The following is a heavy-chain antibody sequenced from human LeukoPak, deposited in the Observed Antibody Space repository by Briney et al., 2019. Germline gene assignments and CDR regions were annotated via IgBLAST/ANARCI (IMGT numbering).Heavy chain of an antibody. D-gene: IGHD3-10*01. Sequence: GGSLRLSCAGSGFSFSNAWMSWVRQAPGKGLEWVGRIKSKGDGGTTDYAAPVKGRFTISRDDSKNTLYLQMNSLKTEDTAVYYCTLYYDAFDIWGQGTMVTVSS. V-gene: IGHV3-15*01. CDR2: IKSKGDGGTT. CDR1: GFSFSNAW. CDR3: TLYYDAFDI. J-gene: IGHJ3*02.